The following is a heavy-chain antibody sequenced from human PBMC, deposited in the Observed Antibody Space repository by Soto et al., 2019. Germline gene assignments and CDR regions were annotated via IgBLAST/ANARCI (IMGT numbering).Heavy chain of an antibody. CDR1: SGYSCSGVYL. Sequence: TQYLSCTLNSGYSCSGVYLCSWSCQHPGQGLEWIGTIFYSGRTYYNPSLESRVAISVDTSKNEFTLKVNSVTAADTAMYYCARFAKEENPKLESWYAFDFWGQGPLVTVSS. CDR2: IFYSGRT. J-gene: IGHJ4*02. D-gene: IGHD6-13*01. V-gene: IGHV4-31*02. CDR3: ARFAKEENPKLESWYAFDF.